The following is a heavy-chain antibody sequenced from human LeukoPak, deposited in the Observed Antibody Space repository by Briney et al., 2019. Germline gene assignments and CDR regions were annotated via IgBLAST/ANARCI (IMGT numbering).Heavy chain of an antibody. V-gene: IGHV4-59*08. CDR1: GGSISSYY. J-gene: IGHJ6*03. CDR2: IYYSGST. D-gene: IGHD3-22*01. Sequence: PSETLSLTCTVSGGSISSYYWSWIRQPPGKGLEWIGYIYYSGSTNYNPSLKSRVTISVDTSKNQFSLKLSSVTAADTAVYYCARGKGYYDSSGYDVEYYYYYMDVWGKGTTVTVSS. CDR3: ARGKGYYDSSGYDVEYYYYYMDV.